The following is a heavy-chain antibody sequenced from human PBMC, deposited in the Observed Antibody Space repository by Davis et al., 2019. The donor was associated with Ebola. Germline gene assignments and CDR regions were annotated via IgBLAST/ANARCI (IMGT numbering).Heavy chain of an antibody. CDR2: ISSNGGST. Sequence: PGGSLRLSCTDSVITFSSYAMTWVRQAPGKGLEYASAISSNGGSTYYADSVKGRFTISRDNSKNTLYLQMNSLRAEETAVYYCAKVGGSLGYWGQGTLVTVSS. D-gene: IGHD3-16*01. CDR1: VITFSSYA. CDR3: AKVGGSLGY. V-gene: IGHV3-64*04. J-gene: IGHJ4*02.